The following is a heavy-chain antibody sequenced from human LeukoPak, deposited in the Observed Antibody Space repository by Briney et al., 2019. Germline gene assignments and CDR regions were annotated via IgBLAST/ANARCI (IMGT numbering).Heavy chain of an antibody. Sequence: PSETLSLTCTVSGGSISSSSYYWGWIRQPPGKGLEWIGSIYDSGSTYYNPSLKSRVTISVDTSKNQFSLKLSSVTAADTAVYYCATSALDYGDFDCLFDYWGQGTLVTV. CDR3: ATSALDYGDFDCLFDY. V-gene: IGHV4-39*07. CDR1: GGSISSSSYY. J-gene: IGHJ4*02. D-gene: IGHD4-17*01. CDR2: IYDSGST.